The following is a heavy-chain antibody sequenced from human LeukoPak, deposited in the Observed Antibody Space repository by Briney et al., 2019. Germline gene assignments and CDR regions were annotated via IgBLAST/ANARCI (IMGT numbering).Heavy chain of an antibody. J-gene: IGHJ4*02. V-gene: IGHV3-9*01. CDR2: ISWNSGSI. D-gene: IGHD2-8*01. CDR3: AKSPKWVFDY. CDR1: GFTFDDYA. Sequence: GGSLRLSCAASGFTFDDYAMHWVRQAPGKGLEWVSGISWNSGSIGYADSVKGRFTISRDNAKNSLYLQMNSLRAEDTALYYCAKSPKWVFDYWGQGTLVTVSS.